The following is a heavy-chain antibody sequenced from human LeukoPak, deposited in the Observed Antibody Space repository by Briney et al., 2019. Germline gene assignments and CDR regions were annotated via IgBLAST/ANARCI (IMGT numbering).Heavy chain of an antibody. Sequence: ASVKVSCKASGYTFTSYYMHWVRQAPGQGLEWMGIINPSGGSTSYAQKFQGRVTMTRDTSTSTVYMELSSLRSEDTAVYYGARDFFTYGGNPYNWFDPWGQGTLVTVSS. V-gene: IGHV1-46*01. J-gene: IGHJ5*02. D-gene: IGHD4-23*01. CDR2: INPSGGST. CDR3: ARDFFTYGGNPYNWFDP. CDR1: GYTFTSYY.